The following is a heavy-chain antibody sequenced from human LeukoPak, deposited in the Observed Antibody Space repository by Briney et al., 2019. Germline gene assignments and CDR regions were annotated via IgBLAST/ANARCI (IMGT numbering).Heavy chain of an antibody. Sequence: PGGSLRLSCAASGFTFDDYTMHWVRQAPGKGLEWVSLISWDGGSTYYADSVKGRFTISRDNSKNSLYLQINSLRVEDTALYYCVKDRGFGESLGGMDVWGQGTAVTVSS. V-gene: IGHV3-43*01. J-gene: IGHJ6*02. D-gene: IGHD3-10*01. CDR1: GFTFDDYT. CDR3: VKDRGFGESLGGMDV. CDR2: ISWDGGST.